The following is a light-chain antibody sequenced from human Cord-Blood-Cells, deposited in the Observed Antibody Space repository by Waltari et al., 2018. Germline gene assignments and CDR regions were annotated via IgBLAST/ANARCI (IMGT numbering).Light chain of an antibody. CDR1: SSNIGSNT. V-gene: IGLV1-44*01. J-gene: IGLJ3*02. CDR3: AAWDDSLNGWV. CDR2: SNN. Sequence: QSVLTQPPPASGTPGQRVTISCSGSSSNIGSNTVNWYQQLPGTAPKLLLYSNNKRPAGVPDRFSGSKSGTSASLAISWLQSEDEADYYCAAWDDSLNGWVFGGGTKLTVL.